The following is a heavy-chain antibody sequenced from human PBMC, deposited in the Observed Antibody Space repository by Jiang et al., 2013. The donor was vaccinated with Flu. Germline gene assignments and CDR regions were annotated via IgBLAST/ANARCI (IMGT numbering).Heavy chain of an antibody. CDR2: FHYSGYS. Sequence: LLKPSETLSLTCTVSGGSINPYYWSWIRQPPGKGLEWIGYFHYSGYSDYNPSLKSRVTISVDTSKNQFSLKLYSVTAADTAVYYCARRLGGSYGPALGIWGQGTMVTVSS. J-gene: IGHJ3*02. D-gene: IGHD1-26*01. CDR1: GGSINPYY. CDR3: ARRLGGSYGPALGI. V-gene: IGHV4-59*08.